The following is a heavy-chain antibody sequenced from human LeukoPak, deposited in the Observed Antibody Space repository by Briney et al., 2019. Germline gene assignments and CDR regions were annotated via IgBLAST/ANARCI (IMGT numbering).Heavy chain of an antibody. J-gene: IGHJ6*03. CDR1: GYTFTGYY. D-gene: IGHD3-10*01. CDR3: ARDRGRFHDNYYYYYMDV. V-gene: IGHV1-2*02. CDR2: INPNSGGT. Sequence: ASVKVSCKASGYTFTGYYTHWVRQAPGQGLEWMGWINPNSGGTNYAQKFQGRVTMTRDTSISTAYMELSRLRSDDTAVYYCARDRGRFHDNYYYYYMDVWGKGTTVTVSS.